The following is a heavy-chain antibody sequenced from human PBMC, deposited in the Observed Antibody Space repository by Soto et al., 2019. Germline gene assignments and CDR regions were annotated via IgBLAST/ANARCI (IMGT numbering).Heavy chain of an antibody. V-gene: IGHV1-2*04. Sequence: ASVKVSCKASGYTFTGYYIHWVRQAPGQGLEWMGWINPNSGGTNYAQKFQGWVTMTRDTSISTAYMELSRLRSDDTAVYYCARDHPYSSSSRGFDPWGQGTMMTV. CDR2: INPNSGGT. CDR1: GYTFTGYY. CDR3: ARDHPYSSSSRGFDP. D-gene: IGHD6-6*01. J-gene: IGHJ5*02.